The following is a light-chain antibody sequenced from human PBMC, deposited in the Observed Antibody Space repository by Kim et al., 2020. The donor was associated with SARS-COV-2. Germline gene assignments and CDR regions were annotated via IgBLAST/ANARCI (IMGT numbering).Light chain of an antibody. Sequence: EIVLTQSPGTLSLSPGERATLSCRTSQSVSSNYLVWYQQKPGQAPRLLIYGASSRATGIPDRFSGSGSGTDFTLTISRLEPEDFAVYYCQQYGTSPSWTFGQGTKVEIK. J-gene: IGKJ1*01. CDR1: QSVSSNY. CDR2: GAS. V-gene: IGKV3-20*01. CDR3: QQYGTSPSWT.